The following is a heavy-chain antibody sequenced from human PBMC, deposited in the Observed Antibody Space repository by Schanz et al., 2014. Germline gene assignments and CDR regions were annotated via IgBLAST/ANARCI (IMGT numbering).Heavy chain of an antibody. CDR3: ARDFHGYGPHLDY. D-gene: IGHD5-12*01. CDR1: GFTFSSYD. V-gene: IGHV3-33*01. CDR2: LWHDGSKK. J-gene: IGHJ4*02. Sequence: QVQLVESGGGVVQPGRSLRLSCVASGFTFSSYDVFWVRQAPGKGLEWVAILWHDGSKKYYADSVKGRFTVSRDNSKNRLYLQLNSLRAEDTAVYYCARDFHGYGPHLDYWGQGSLVTVSS.